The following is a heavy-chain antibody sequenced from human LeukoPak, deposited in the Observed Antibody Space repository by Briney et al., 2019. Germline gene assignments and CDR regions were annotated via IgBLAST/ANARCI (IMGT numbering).Heavy chain of an antibody. CDR1: GFTFSSYG. D-gene: IGHD2-2*01. V-gene: IGHV3-30*03. CDR3: ASPDCSSTSRYWGDLDY. Sequence: GGSLRLSCAASGFTFSSYGMHWVRQAPGKGLEWVAVISYDGSNKYYADSVKGRFTISRDNSKNTLYLQMNSLRAEDTAVYYCASPDCSSTSRYWGDLDYWGQGTLVTVSS. J-gene: IGHJ4*02. CDR2: ISYDGSNK.